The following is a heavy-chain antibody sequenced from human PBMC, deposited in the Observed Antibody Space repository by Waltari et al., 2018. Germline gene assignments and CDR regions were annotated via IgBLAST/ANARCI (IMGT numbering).Heavy chain of an antibody. CDR2: IKQDGSEK. J-gene: IGHJ4*02. D-gene: IGHD4-17*01. CDR3: VTGLTTVTAKDYFDH. Sequence: EVPLVESGGGSVQPGGSLRLSCAASGVAFGNYWRNWVRQAPGKGLEWVANIKQDGSEKNYVDSVEGRFSISRDNAQNSLYLQMNSLRAEDTAIYYCVTGLTTVTAKDYFDHWGQGALVTVS. V-gene: IGHV3-7*01. CDR1: GVAFGNYW.